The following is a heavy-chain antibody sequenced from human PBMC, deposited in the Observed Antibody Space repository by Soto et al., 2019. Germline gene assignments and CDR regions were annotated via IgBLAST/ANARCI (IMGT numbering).Heavy chain of an antibody. CDR2: INKDGSEK. CDR3: ARDPDYGDPGVWLGC. CDR1: GFTFSNYW. Sequence: GGSLRLSCAASGFTFSNYWMSWVRQAPGKGLEWVANINKDGSEKYYVDSLKGRFTISRDNAKNSLYLQMNSLRTEDTAVYYCARDPDYGDPGVWLGCWGQGTLVTVSS. V-gene: IGHV3-7*01. J-gene: IGHJ4*02. D-gene: IGHD4-17*01.